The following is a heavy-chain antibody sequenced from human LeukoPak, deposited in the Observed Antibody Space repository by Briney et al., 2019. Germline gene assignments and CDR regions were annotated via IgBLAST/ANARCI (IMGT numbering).Heavy chain of an antibody. J-gene: IGHJ4*02. CDR1: GGSISSYY. Sequence: PSETLSLTCTVSGGSISSYYWSWIRQPPGKGLEWIGEINHRGSTNYNPSLKSRVTISVDTSKNQFSLKLSSVTAADTAVYYCASTSAMVYFDYWGQGTLVTVSS. CDR3: ASTSAMVYFDY. D-gene: IGHD5-18*01. V-gene: IGHV4-34*01. CDR2: INHRGST.